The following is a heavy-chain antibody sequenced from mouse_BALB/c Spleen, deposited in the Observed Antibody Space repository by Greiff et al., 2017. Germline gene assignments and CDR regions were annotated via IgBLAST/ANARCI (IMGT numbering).Heavy chain of an antibody. CDR2: IWSGGST. V-gene: IGHV2-2*02. CDR1: GFSLTSYG. CDR3: ASPVYYDYWFAY. J-gene: IGHJ3*01. Sequence: VQLQQSGPGLVQPSQSLSITCTVSGFSLTSYGVHWVRQSPGKGLEWLGVIWSGGSTDYNAAFISRLSISKDNSKSQVFFKMNSLQANDTAIYYCASPVYYDYWFAYWGQGTLVTVSA. D-gene: IGHD2-4*01.